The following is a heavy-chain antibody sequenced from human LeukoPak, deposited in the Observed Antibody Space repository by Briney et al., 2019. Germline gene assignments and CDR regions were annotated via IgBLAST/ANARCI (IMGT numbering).Heavy chain of an antibody. V-gene: IGHV3-64*01. Sequence: GGSLRLSCAASGFTFSRYSMHWVRQAPGKGLEYVSAISNNGGSTYYAKSVKGRFTISRDNSRNTLYLQMGSLRAEDMAVYYCARTSIAAREADYWGQGTLVTVSS. CDR1: GFTFSRYS. CDR3: ARTSIAAREADY. J-gene: IGHJ4*02. CDR2: ISNNGGST. D-gene: IGHD6-6*01.